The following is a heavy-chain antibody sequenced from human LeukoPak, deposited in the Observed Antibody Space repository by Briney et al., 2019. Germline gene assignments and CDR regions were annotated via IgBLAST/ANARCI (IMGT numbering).Heavy chain of an antibody. V-gene: IGHV1-69*02. J-gene: IGHJ4*02. CDR3: ASRSHKTIVGADTREVGHY. CDR1: GGTLRRHT. D-gene: IGHD6-19*01. Sequence: SVKVSCKASGGTLRRHTITWVRQAPGQGLEWMGRIIPMMGIANYAQKFQGRVTITADTSTDTAYMDLISLRSEDTAVYYCASRSHKTIVGADTREVGHYWGQGTLVNVSS. CDR2: IIPMMGIA.